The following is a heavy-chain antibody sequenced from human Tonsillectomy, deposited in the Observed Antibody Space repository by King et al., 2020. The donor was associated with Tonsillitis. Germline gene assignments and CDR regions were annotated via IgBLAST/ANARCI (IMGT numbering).Heavy chain of an antibody. CDR1: GYTLTNYY. Sequence: HVQLVQSGPEVKKPGASVKVSCKASGYTLTNYYMHWVRQAPGQGLEWLGIINPSGGVTTYAQKLEGRVTMTRDTSTSTVYMELSSLRSEDTAVYYCVRGGTLTLTGIPWGYWGQGTLVSVSS. D-gene: IGHD3-10*01. J-gene: IGHJ4*02. CDR2: INPSGGVT. V-gene: IGHV1-46*01. CDR3: VRGGTLTLTGIPWGY.